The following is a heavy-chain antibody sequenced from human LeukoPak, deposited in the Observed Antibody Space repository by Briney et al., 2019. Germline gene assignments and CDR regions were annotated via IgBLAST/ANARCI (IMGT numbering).Heavy chain of an antibody. Sequence: GAYLKISCKGSGYSFTSYWIGWVRQMPGKGLEWMRIIYPGDSDTRYSPSFQGQVTISADKSINTAYLQLSCLKASDTAMYYCASGPGGDASAYFDYWGQGTLVTVSS. J-gene: IGHJ4*02. CDR2: IYPGDSDT. D-gene: IGHD2-2*01. CDR3: ASGPGGDASAYFDY. V-gene: IGHV5-51*01. CDR1: GYSFTSYW.